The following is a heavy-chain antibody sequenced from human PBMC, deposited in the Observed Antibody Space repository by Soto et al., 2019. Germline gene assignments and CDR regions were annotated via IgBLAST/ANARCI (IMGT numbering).Heavy chain of an antibody. V-gene: IGHV3-30*03. J-gene: IGHJ2*01. Sequence: LRLSCGAPGVTFKDYGMHWVRQAPGKGLEWVAVISYDGKQTYYADSVKGRFTISKDKSKRTLFLQMNSLRVDDTAVYYCARDGWGSNWYFDLWGRGTLVTV. D-gene: IGHD3-16*01. CDR2: ISYDGKQT. CDR3: ARDGWGSNWYFDL. CDR1: GVTFKDYG.